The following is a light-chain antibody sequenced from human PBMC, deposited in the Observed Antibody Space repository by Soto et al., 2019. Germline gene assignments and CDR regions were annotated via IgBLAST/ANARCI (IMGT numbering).Light chain of an antibody. J-gene: IGLJ1*01. Sequence: QPVLTQPPSVSGAPGQRVTISCTGSSSNIGAGYDVHWYRQLPGTAPKLLIYGNGNRPSGVPDRFSGSKSGTSASLAITGLQAEDEADYYCQSYDSSLSGSEVFGTGTKLTVL. V-gene: IGLV1-40*01. CDR2: GNG. CDR1: SSNIGAGYD. CDR3: QSYDSSLSGSEV.